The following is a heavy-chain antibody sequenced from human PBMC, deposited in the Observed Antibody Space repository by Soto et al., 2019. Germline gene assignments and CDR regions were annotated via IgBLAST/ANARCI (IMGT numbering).Heavy chain of an antibody. CDR2: IIPILGIA. CDR3: ARDPAPTSPGRDGYHVWAY. D-gene: IGHD5-12*01. V-gene: IGHV1-69*08. J-gene: IGHJ4*02. CDR1: GGTFSSYT. Sequence: QVQLVQSGAEVKKPGSSVKVSCKASGGTFSSYTISWVRQAPGQGLEWMGRIIPILGIANYAQKFQGRVTNPADKSTSTAYMGLSSLRSEDTALYYCARDPAPTSPGRDGYHVWAYWGQGTLFTVSS.